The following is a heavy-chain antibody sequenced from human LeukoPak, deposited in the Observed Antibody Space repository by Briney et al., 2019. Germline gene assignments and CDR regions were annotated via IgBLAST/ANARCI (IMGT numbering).Heavy chain of an antibody. CDR3: AELGITMIGGV. CDR2: ISGSGGST. CDR1: GFTFSNYA. D-gene: IGHD3-10*02. V-gene: IGHV3-23*01. Sequence: PGGSLRLPCAASGFTFSNYAMSWVRQAPGKGLEWVSAISGSGGSTYYADSVKGRFTISRDNSKNTLYLQMNSLRAEDAAVYYCAELGITMIGGVWGKGTTVTISS. J-gene: IGHJ6*04.